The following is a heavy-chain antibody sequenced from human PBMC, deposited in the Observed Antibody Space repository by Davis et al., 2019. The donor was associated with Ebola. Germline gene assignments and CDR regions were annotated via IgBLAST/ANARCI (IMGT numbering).Heavy chain of an antibody. D-gene: IGHD3-10*01. J-gene: IGHJ4*02. CDR3: ARDGASGSYDY. CDR2: IIPILGIS. V-gene: IGHV1-69*10. CDR1: GDTFSKYA. Sequence: SSVKVSCKTSGDTFSKYAINWVRQAPGQGLEWMGGIIPILGISNYAQKFQGRVTFIADKSTNTTYMEVSSLRSEDTAVYYCARDGASGSYDYWGQGTLVSVSS.